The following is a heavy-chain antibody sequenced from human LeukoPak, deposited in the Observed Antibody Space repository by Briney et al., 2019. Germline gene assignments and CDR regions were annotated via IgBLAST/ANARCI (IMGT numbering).Heavy chain of an antibody. CDR1: GGSISSYY. J-gene: IGHJ6*02. D-gene: IGHD3-10*01. CDR3: ARVGGTNYYYYGMDV. CDR2: IYYSGST. Sequence: SETLSLTCTVSGGSISSYYWSWIRQPPGKGLEWIGYIYYSGSTNYNPSLKSRVTISLDTSKNQFSLKLSSVTAADMAVYYCARVGGTNYYYYGMDVWGQGTTVTVSS. V-gene: IGHV4-59*01.